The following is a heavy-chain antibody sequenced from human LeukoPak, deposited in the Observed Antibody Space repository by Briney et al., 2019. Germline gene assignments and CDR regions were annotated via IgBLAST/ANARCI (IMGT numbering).Heavy chain of an antibody. V-gene: IGHV3-30-3*01. Sequence: GRSLRLSCATSGFTLSIYAMHWVRQAPGKGPEWVATISHDGNRQYYADSVKGRFTVSRDNSKNTLYLQMNSLRAEDTAVYYCARDSRQQEGEPPSISHPRSYYYYMDVWGKGTTVTVSS. CDR1: GFTLSIYA. J-gene: IGHJ6*03. CDR3: ARDSRQQEGEPPSISHPRSYYYYMDV. CDR2: ISHDGNRQ. D-gene: IGHD1-26*01.